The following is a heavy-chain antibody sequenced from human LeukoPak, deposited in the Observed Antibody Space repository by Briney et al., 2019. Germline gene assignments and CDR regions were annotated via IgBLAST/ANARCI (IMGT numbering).Heavy chain of an antibody. J-gene: IGHJ3*02. CDR3: ARGRGYCSSTSCPLDRDAFDI. CDR1: GFTFSSYS. Sequence: GGSLRLSCAASGFTFSSYSMNWVCQAPGKGLEWVSYISSSSSTIYYADSVKGRCTISRDNAKNSLYLQMNSLRAEDTAVYYCARGRGYCSSTSCPLDRDAFDIWGQGTMVTVSS. V-gene: IGHV3-48*01. CDR2: ISSSSSTI. D-gene: IGHD2-2*01.